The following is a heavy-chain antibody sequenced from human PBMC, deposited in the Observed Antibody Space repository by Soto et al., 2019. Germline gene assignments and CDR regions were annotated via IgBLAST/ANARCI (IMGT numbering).Heavy chain of an antibody. V-gene: IGHV4-39*01. CDR1: GGSISSSSYY. D-gene: IGHD1-26*01. J-gene: IGHJ4*02. CDR3: ARHLEVGATPLSY. Sequence: SETLSLTCTVSGGSISSSSYYWGWIRQPPGKGLEWIGSIYYSGSTYYNPSLKSRVTISVDTSKNQFSLKLSSVTAADTAVYYGARHLEVGATPLSYWGQGTLVTFSS. CDR2: IYYSGST.